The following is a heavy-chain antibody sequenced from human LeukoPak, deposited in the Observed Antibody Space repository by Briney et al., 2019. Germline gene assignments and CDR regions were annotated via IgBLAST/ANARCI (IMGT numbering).Heavy chain of an antibody. CDR1: GGSINSDY. V-gene: IGHV4-59*01. J-gene: IGHJ4*02. CDR2: IYHSGNT. D-gene: IGHD6-19*01. CDR3: AKGAGWYNY. Sequence: SETLSLTCTASGGSINSDYWSWLRQPPGKGPEWIGYIYHSGNTNYNPSLKSRVTISIDTSKKQFSLKLSSVTAADTAVYYCAKGAGWYNYWGQGTLVTVSS.